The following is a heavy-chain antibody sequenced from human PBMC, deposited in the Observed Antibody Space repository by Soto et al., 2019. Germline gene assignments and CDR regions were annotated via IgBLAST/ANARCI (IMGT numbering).Heavy chain of an antibody. D-gene: IGHD3-16*02. V-gene: IGHV1-69*11. CDR2: IVPSLDTT. CDR3: ARWPQPRYTADPYAVDV. Sequence: KVSCKASGGTFSSSGFSWVRQAPGQGLEWMGMIVPSLDTTNYAQKFQARVTITADEVTSTAYMELRSLRSEDTAVYYCARWPQPRYTADPYAVDVWGQGTRVTVSS. CDR1: GGTFSSSG. J-gene: IGHJ6*02.